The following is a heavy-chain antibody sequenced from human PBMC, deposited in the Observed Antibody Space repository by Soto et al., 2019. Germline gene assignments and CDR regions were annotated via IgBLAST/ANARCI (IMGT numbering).Heavy chain of an antibody. J-gene: IGHJ5*02. Sequence: SETLSLTCAVYCGSFSGYYWSWIRQPPGKGLEWIGEINHSGSTNYNPSLKSRVTISVDTSKNQFSLKLSSVTAADTAVYYCARGLEPDILTGYNWFDPWGQGTLVTVSS. D-gene: IGHD3-9*01. CDR3: ARGLEPDILTGYNWFDP. CDR2: INHSGST. CDR1: CGSFSGYY. V-gene: IGHV4-34*01.